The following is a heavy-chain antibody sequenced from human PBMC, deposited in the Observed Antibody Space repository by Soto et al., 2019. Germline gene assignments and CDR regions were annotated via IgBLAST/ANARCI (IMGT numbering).Heavy chain of an antibody. CDR3: ARNRDYAFDY. CDR2: IKQDGSDK. CDR1: GFTFSNYG. J-gene: IGHJ4*02. Sequence: GGSLRLSCAASGFTFSNYGMSWVRQAPGKGLEWVAIIKQDGSDKYYVDSVKGRFTISRDNAKNSLYLQMNSLRTEDAAVYYCARNRDYAFDYWGRGTLVTVSS. V-gene: IGHV3-7*01. D-gene: IGHD4-17*01.